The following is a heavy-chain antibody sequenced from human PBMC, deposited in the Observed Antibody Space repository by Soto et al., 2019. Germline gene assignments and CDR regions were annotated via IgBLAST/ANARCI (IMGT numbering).Heavy chain of an antibody. CDR1: GGTISSSSYY. D-gene: IGHD6-13*01. CDR2: IYYSGST. J-gene: IGHJ6*02. CDR3: ARDPSVYSSSFYYGMDV. Sequence: PSETLSLTCTVSGGTISSSSYYWGWIRQPPGKGLEWIGSIYYSGSTNYNPSLKSRVTISVDTSKNQFSLKLSSVTAADTAVYYCARDPSVYSSSFYYGMDVWGQGTTVTVSS. V-gene: IGHV4-39*07.